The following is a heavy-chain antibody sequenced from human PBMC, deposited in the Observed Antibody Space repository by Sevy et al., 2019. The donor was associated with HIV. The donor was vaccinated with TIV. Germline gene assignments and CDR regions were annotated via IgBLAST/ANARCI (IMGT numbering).Heavy chain of an antibody. CDR2: IYYSGST. CDR1: GGSISSSSYY. Sequence: SETLSLTCTVSGGSISSSSYYWGWIRQPPGKGLEWIGNIYYSGSTYYNPSLKSRVTISVDTSKNQYSLKLSSVTAADTEVYNCARLGRGEILYYFDYWGQGTLVTVSS. D-gene: IGHD3-10*01. J-gene: IGHJ4*02. CDR3: ARLGRGEILYYFDY. V-gene: IGHV4-39*01.